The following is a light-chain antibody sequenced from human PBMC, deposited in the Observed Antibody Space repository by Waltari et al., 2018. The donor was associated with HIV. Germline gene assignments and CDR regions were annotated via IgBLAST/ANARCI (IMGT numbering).Light chain of an antibody. CDR2: EVS. J-gene: IGLJ2*01. V-gene: IGLV2-23*02. Sequence: QSALTQPASVSGSPGQSITISCPGTSSDVGSYNLVSWYQQHPGKAPKLMIYEVSKRPSGGSNRFSGSKSGNTASLTISRLQAEDEADYYCCSYAGSSTVFGGGTKLTVL. CDR1: SSDVGSYNL. CDR3: CSYAGSSTV.